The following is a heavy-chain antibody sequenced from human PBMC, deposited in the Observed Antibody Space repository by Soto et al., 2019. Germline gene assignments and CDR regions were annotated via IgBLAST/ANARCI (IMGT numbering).Heavy chain of an antibody. CDR2: IDPSDSYT. CDR1: GYSFTSYW. V-gene: IGHV5-10-1*01. D-gene: IGHD3-22*01. Sequence: LGESLKISCKGSGYSFTSYWISWVRRMPGKGLEWMGRIDPSDSYTNYSPSFQGHVTISADKSISTAYLQWSSLKASDTAMYYCAISPTNYYDSSGYYYSGWFDPWGQGTLVTVSS. CDR3: AISPTNYYDSSGYYYSGWFDP. J-gene: IGHJ5*02.